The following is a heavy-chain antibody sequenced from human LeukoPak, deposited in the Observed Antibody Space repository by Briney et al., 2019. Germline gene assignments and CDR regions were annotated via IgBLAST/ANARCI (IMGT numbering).Heavy chain of an antibody. CDR2: IYYSGST. V-gene: IGHV4-39*07. CDR3: ARDLKTTVKDAFDI. J-gene: IGHJ3*02. Sequence: SETLSLTCTVSGGSISSSSYYWGWIRQPPGKGLEWIGSIYYSGSTYYNPSLKSRVTISVDTSKNQFSLKLSSVTAADTAVYYCARDLKTTVKDAFDIWGQGTMVTVSS. D-gene: IGHD4-17*01. CDR1: GGSISSSSYY.